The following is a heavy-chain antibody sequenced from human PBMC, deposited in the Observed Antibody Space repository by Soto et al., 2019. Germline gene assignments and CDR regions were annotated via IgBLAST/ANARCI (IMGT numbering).Heavy chain of an antibody. V-gene: IGHV3-30*18. J-gene: IGHJ4*02. CDR3: AKDKGVFNWATSYFDY. CDR1: RFTYSKYA. D-gene: IGHD1-1*01. CDR2: TSYDGNNE. Sequence: PGGSLRLSCSASRFTYSKYAMHSGRQGPRKGLEWVAMTSYDGNNEYYTDSVKGRFTISRDNSKNTLFLQMNSPRPEDTAVYYCAKDKGVFNWATSYFDYWGQGALVTVSS.